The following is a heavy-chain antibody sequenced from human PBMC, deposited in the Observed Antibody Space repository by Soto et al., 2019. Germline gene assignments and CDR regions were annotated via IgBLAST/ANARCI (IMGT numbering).Heavy chain of an antibody. CDR3: ARDKERQRLGGNYYYAMDV. D-gene: IGHD5-12*01. J-gene: IGHJ6*02. Sequence: QVQLVQSGAEVKKPGSSVKVSCKASGGTFNTFAISWVRQAPGQGFEWLGGIIPIFRTPDYAQKFQDRVTIIADESASTAYMELCSLRSDDTAVYYCARDKERQRLGGNYYYAMDVWGQGTTVTVSS. CDR1: GGTFNTFA. CDR2: IIPIFRTP. V-gene: IGHV1-69*12.